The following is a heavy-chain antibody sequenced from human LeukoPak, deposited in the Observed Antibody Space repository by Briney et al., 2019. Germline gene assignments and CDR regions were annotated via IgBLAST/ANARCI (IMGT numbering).Heavy chain of an antibody. V-gene: IGHV1-3*02. Sequence: ASVKVSCKASGYTFTSYAMHWVRQAPGQRLEWMGWTNAGNGNTKYSQEFQGRVTITRDTSASTAYMELSSLRSEDMAVYYCARGRWSGYYFDYWGQGTLVTVSS. J-gene: IGHJ4*02. CDR3: ARGRWSGYYFDY. CDR1: GYTFTSYA. CDR2: TNAGNGNT. D-gene: IGHD3-3*01.